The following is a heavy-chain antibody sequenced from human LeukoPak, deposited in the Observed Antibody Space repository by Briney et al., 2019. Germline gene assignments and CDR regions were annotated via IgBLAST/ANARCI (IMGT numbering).Heavy chain of an antibody. J-gene: IGHJ6*02. CDR3: ARGEGYCSSTSCQARYYYYGMDV. CDR1: GFTFSSYS. D-gene: IGHD2-2*01. CDR2: ISSGSSYI. Sequence: GGSLRLSCAASGFTFSSYSMNWVRQAPGKGLEWVSSISSGSSYIYYADSVKGRFTISRDNAKNSLYLQMNSLRAEDTAVYYCARGEGYCSSTSCQARYYYYGMDVWGQGTTVTVSS. V-gene: IGHV3-21*01.